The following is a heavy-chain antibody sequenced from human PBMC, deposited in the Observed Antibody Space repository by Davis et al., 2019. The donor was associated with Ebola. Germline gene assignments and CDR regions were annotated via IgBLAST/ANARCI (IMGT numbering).Heavy chain of an antibody. J-gene: IGHJ5*02. V-gene: IGHV3-74*01. Sequence: GESLKISCAASGFTFSSYGMHWVRQAPGTGLEWVSRINSDGTITNYADSVKGRFTISRDNAKNTLYLQMSGLRAEDTALYYCARVATDWFDPWGQGTRVTVSS. CDR3: ARVATDWFDP. CDR2: INSDGTIT. CDR1: GFTFSSYG.